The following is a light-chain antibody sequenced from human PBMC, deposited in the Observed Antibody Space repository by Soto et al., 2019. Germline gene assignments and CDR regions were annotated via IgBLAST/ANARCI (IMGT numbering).Light chain of an antibody. Sequence: DIQMTQSPYSLSAAVGDRVTIACRARQNINTYLNWYQQKPGKAPKLLIFDAASLQSGVPSRFIGGRSRTDVTLTITSLQPEDFATYYCQQTSSAPFTFGPGTKVDIK. V-gene: IGKV1-39*01. CDR3: QQTSSAPFT. CDR1: QNINTY. CDR2: DAA. J-gene: IGKJ3*01.